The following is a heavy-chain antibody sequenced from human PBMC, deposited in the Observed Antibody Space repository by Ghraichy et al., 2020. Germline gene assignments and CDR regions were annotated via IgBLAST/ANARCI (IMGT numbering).Heavy chain of an antibody. CDR2: ISWNSESM. CDR3: AKDSHYYYDTSGSPRWFDP. D-gene: IGHD3-22*01. J-gene: IGHJ5*02. Sequence: SLNISCAASGFIFDDYAMHWVRQVPGKGLEWVSGISWNSESMDYADSVKGRFTISRDNARYSLYLQMSSLRPEDTALYYCAKDSHYYYDTSGSPRWFDPWGKGTLVTVSS. CDR1: GFIFDDYA. V-gene: IGHV3-9*01.